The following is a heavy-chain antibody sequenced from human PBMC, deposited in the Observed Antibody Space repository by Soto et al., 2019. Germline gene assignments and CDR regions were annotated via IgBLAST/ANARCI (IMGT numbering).Heavy chain of an antibody. CDR1: GGFISRGGYS. Sequence: SETLSVTCAVSGGFISRGGYSWSWIRQPPGKGLEWIGYIYHSGSTYYNPSLKSRVTISVDRSKNQFSLKLSSVTAADTAVYYCAAGGGLPRYYWGQGTLVTVSS. CDR3: AAGGGLPRYY. V-gene: IGHV4-30-2*01. CDR2: IYHSGST. J-gene: IGHJ4*02. D-gene: IGHD5-12*01.